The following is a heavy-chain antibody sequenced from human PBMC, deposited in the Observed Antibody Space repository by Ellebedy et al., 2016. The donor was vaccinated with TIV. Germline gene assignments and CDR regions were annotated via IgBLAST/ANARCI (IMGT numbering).Heavy chain of an antibody. CDR2: IYWDDDK. J-gene: IGHJ6*02. CDR1: GFSLSTSGVG. CDR3: ARGLWFGDHRSNYYYYGMDV. D-gene: IGHD3-10*01. Sequence: SGPTLVXPTQTLTLTCTFSGFSLSTSGVGVGWIRQPPGKALEWLALIYWDDDKRYSPSLKSRLTITKDTSKNQVVLTMTNMDPVDTATYYCARGLWFGDHRSNYYYYGMDVWGQGTTVTVSS. V-gene: IGHV2-5*02.